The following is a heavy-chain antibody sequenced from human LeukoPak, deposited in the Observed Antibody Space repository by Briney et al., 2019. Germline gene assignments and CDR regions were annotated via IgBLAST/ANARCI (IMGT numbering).Heavy chain of an antibody. V-gene: IGHV4-61*02. J-gene: IGHJ4*02. CDR2: IYPSGNT. Sequence: SETLSLTCTVSGDSISNSRHYWSWIRQPAGKALEWIGRIYPSGNTNYNPSLKSRVSISLDTSKNQFSLNLKSVTAADTAMYYCARTPYGDPRRYYFDYWGQGTLVTVSS. CDR3: ARTPYGDPRRYYFDY. CDR1: GDSISNSRHY. D-gene: IGHD4-17*01.